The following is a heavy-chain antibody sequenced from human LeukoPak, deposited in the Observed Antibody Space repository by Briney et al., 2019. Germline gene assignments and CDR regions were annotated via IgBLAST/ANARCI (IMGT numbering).Heavy chain of an antibody. CDR2: INAGNGNT. V-gene: IGHV1-3*01. CDR3: ARDPPKHRGIAAAGDY. J-gene: IGHJ4*02. D-gene: IGHD6-13*01. CDR1: GYTFNDYD. Sequence: ASVKVSCKTSGYTFNDYDINWVRQAPGQRLEWMGWINAGNGNTKYSQKFQGRVTITRDTSASTAYMELSSLRSEDTAVYYCARDPPKHRGIAAAGDYWGQGTLVTVSS.